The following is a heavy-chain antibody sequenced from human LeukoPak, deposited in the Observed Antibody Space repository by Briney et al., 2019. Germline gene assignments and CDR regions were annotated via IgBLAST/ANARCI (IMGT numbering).Heavy chain of an antibody. CDR3: ARKTYRTEYYYDSSGYYFDY. Sequence: ASVKVSCKASGYTFTAYYLHWVRQAPGQRLEWMGWINPNSGGTNYAQKFQGRVTMTRDTSISTAYMELSRLRSDDTAVYYCARKTYRTEYYYDSSGYYFDYWGQGTLVTVSS. J-gene: IGHJ4*02. CDR2: INPNSGGT. CDR1: GYTFTAYY. D-gene: IGHD3-22*01. V-gene: IGHV1-2*02.